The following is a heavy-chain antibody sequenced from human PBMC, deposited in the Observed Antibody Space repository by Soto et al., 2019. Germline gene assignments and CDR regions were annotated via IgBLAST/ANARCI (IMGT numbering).Heavy chain of an antibody. Sequence: SETLSLTCAVHGGSFSDYYWSWIRQPPGKGLEWIGEINHSGSFNYNPSLKSRVTISVDTPKNQFSLKLSSMTAADTAVYYCARLSGSNYYTVAYWGQGILVTVSS. CDR3: ARLSGSNYYTVAY. CDR2: INHSGSF. CDR1: GGSFSDYY. J-gene: IGHJ4*02. V-gene: IGHV4-34*01. D-gene: IGHD1-26*01.